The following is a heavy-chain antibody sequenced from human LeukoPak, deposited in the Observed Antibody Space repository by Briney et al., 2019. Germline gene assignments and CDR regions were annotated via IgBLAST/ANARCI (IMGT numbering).Heavy chain of an antibody. CDR2: IYPGDSDT. D-gene: IGHD2-2*01. CDR3: VRLSSRSCDY. CDR1: GYTFTSYW. J-gene: IGHJ4*02. V-gene: IGHV5-51*01. Sequence: GESLKISCKASGYTFTSYWIGWVRQVPGKGLEWMGIIYPGDSDTRYSPSFQGQVTISVDESISSASLQWSFLKASDTGMYYCVRLSSRSCDYWGQGTLVTVSP.